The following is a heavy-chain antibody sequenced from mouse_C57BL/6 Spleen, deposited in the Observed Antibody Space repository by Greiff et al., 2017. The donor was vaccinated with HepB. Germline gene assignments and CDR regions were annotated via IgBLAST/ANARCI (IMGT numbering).Heavy chain of an antibody. CDR2: IYPGDGDT. V-gene: IGHV1-82*01. CDR1: GYAFSSSW. D-gene: IGHD1-1*01. Sequence: LQESGPELVKPGASVKISCKASGYAFSSSWMNWVKQRPGKGLEWIGRIYPGDGDTNYNGKFKGKATLTADKSSSTAYMQLSSLTSEDSAVYFCARGYYGTYFDYWGQGTTLTVSS. CDR3: ARGYYGTYFDY. J-gene: IGHJ2*01.